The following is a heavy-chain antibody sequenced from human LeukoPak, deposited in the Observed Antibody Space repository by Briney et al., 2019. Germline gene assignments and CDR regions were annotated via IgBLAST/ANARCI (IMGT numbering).Heavy chain of an antibody. V-gene: IGHV4-59*01. Sequence: SETLSLTCTVSGGSISSYYWSWIRQPPGKGLEWIGYIYYSGSTNYNPSLKSRVTISVDTSKNQFSLKLSSVTAADTAVYYCARVSGAGYDGRGVFDYWGQGTLVTVSS. CDR1: GGSISSYY. CDR2: IYYSGST. J-gene: IGHJ4*02. D-gene: IGHD2-8*02. CDR3: ARVSGAGYDGRGVFDY.